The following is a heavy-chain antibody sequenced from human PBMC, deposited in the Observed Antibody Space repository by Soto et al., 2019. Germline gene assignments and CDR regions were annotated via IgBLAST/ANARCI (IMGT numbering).Heavy chain of an antibody. J-gene: IGHJ3*02. V-gene: IGHV4-59*08. CDR1: GGPISSYY. CDR2: IYYSGST. D-gene: IGHD6-13*01. Sequence: SETLSLTCTVSGGPISSYYWSWIRQPPGKGLEWIGYIYYSGSTNYNPSLKSRVTISVDTSKNQFSLKLSSVTAADTAVYYCARRYSSAFDIWGQGTMVTVSS. CDR3: ARRYSSAFDI.